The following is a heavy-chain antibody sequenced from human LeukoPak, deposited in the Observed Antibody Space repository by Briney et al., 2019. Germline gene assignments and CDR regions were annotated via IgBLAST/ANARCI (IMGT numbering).Heavy chain of an antibody. CDR3: AREPLWDTAMVIDY. D-gene: IGHD5-18*01. CDR1: GYTFTAYY. Sequence: ASVKVSCKASGYTFTAYYMYWVRQAPGQGLEWMGWINPNTGGTNSAQKFQGRVTMTRDTSISIAYMELKRLRSDDTAAYYCAREPLWDTAMVIDYWGQGTLVTVSS. V-gene: IGHV1-2*02. J-gene: IGHJ4*02. CDR2: INPNTGGT.